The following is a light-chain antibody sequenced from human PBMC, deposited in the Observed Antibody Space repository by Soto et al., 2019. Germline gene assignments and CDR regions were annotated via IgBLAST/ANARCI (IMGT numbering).Light chain of an antibody. Sequence: DIQMTQSPSSLSASVGDRVTITCRATQPISNYLAWYQQKPGKVPKLLIYAASTLQSGVPSRFSGSGSGTDFTLTISSLQPEDVATYYCQKYNSAPRTFGQGTKVEIK. CDR1: QPISNY. V-gene: IGKV1-27*01. J-gene: IGKJ1*01. CDR3: QKYNSAPRT. CDR2: AAS.